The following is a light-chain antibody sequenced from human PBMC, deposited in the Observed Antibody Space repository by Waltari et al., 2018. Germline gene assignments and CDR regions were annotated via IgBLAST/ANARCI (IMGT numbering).Light chain of an antibody. CDR1: QSVSSSY. CDR2: GAS. V-gene: IGKV3-20*01. Sequence: EIVLTQSPGTMSLSPGERATLSCRASQSVSSSYLAWYQQKPGQAPRILIYGASSRATGIPDRFSGSGSGTDFTLTISRLEPEDFAVYYCQQYGSSYTFGQGTKLEI. CDR3: QQYGSSYT. J-gene: IGKJ2*01.